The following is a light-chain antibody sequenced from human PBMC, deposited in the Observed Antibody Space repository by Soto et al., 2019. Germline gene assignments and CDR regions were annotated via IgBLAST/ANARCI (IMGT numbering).Light chain of an antibody. CDR2: DAS. J-gene: IGKJ2*01. Sequence: DIPMTQSPSTLSASVGDGVTITCRASQNISVWLAWYQQRPGKAPKFLIYDASSLETGVPSRFSGSGSGTEFTLTIRSLQPDDFATYYCHQYDSSSPTFGQGTKLEIK. CDR1: QNISVW. V-gene: IGKV1-5*01. CDR3: HQYDSSSPT.